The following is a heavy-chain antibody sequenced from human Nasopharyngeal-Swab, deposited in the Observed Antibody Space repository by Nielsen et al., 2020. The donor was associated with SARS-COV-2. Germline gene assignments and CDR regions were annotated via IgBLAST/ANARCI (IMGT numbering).Heavy chain of an antibody. V-gene: IGHV3-7*01. CDR1: GFIFSSYW. CDR3: ARDGGNNGYCSSTSCSISGWFDP. J-gene: IGHJ5*02. CDR2: IKQDGSEK. D-gene: IGHD2-2*01. Sequence: GGSLRLSCAASGFIFSSYWMSWVRQAPGKGLEWVANIKQDGSEKYYVDSVKGRFTISRDNAKNSLYLQMNSLRAEDTAVYYCARDGGNNGYCSSTSCSISGWFDPWGQGTLVTVSS.